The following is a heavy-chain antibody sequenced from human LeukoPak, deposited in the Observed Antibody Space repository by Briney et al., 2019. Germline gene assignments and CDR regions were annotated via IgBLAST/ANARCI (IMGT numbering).Heavy chain of an antibody. CDR3: ARAVVRADYYYYYMDV. Sequence: GWSLRLPCAASGFTLSSNYMSWVRQAPGKGLEWVSVFYSGGSTYYSDSVKGRFTISRDNSKNTLYLQMKSLRAEDTAVYYCARAVVRADYYYYYMDVWGKGTTVPVSS. J-gene: IGHJ6*03. V-gene: IGHV3-53*01. D-gene: IGHD2-15*01. CDR1: GFTLSSNY. CDR2: FYSGGST.